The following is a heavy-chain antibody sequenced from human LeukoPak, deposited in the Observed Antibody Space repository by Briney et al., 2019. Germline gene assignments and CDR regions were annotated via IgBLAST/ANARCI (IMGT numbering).Heavy chain of an antibody. CDR3: AEAMYDSSRTDAFDI. Sequence: PGGSLRLSCAASGFTFSSYAMSWVRQAPGKGLEWVSAISGSGGSTYYADSVKGRFTISRDNSKNTLYLQMNSLRAEDTAVYYCAEAMYDSSRTDAFDIWGQGTLVTVSS. V-gene: IGHV3-23*01. J-gene: IGHJ3*02. CDR1: GFTFSSYA. CDR2: ISGSGGST. D-gene: IGHD3-22*01.